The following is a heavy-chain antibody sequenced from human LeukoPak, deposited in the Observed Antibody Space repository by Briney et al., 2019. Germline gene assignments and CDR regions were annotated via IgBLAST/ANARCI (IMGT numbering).Heavy chain of an antibody. CDR3: ARASYDSSHFEYLQH. CDR2: INPNSGGT. V-gene: IGHV1-2*02. CDR1: GYTFTDYY. Sequence: ASVKVSCKASGYTFTDYYMHWVRQAPGQGLEWMGLINPNSGGTNSAQKFQGRVTMTSDTSITTAYMELSRLRSDDTALFYCARASYDSSHFEYLQHWGQGTLVTVSS. D-gene: IGHD3-22*01. J-gene: IGHJ1*01.